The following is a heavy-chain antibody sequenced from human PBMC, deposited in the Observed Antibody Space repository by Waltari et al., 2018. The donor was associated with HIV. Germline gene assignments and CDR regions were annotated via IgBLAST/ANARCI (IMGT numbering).Heavy chain of an antibody. Sequence: EVQLVESGGGLVQPGGTLRLFCSVSGFSLLPYSIYWVRKRPGKGLELISYISGSTNTKYYAESVKGRFTVSRDNAKNSAFLDMSALRDDDTAIYYCARDKLGDSAPVWGQGTTVAVSS. V-gene: IGHV3-48*02. D-gene: IGHD1-26*01. CDR1: GFSLLPYS. J-gene: IGHJ6*02. CDR3: ARDKLGDSAPV. CDR2: ISGSTNTK.